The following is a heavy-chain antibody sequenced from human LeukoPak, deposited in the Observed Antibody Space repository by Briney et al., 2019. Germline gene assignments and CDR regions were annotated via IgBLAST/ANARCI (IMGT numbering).Heavy chain of an antibody. Sequence: GGSLRLSCTASGFTFRTYWMDWVRQAPGKGLEWVANIKQDGSEKYYVDSVKGRFIISRDNAKNSLYLQMNSLRAEDTAVYFCVRDRGGGNWLDYWGQGTLVTVSS. D-gene: IGHD1-20*01. CDR2: IKQDGSEK. CDR1: GFTFRTYW. J-gene: IGHJ4*02. V-gene: IGHV3-7*01. CDR3: VRDRGGGNWLDY.